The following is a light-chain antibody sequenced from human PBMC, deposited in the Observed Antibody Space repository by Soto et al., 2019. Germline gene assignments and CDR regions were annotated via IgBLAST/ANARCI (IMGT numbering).Light chain of an antibody. J-gene: IGLJ2*01. CDR1: SSNIGAGYD. CDR2: GNS. V-gene: IGLV1-40*01. Sequence: QSALTQPPSVSGAPGQRVTISCTGSSSNIGAGYDVHGYQQFPGTAPKLLIYGNSNRPSGVPARFSGSKSGSSASLAITGLQAEDEADYYCQSYDSSLTGPKVLFGGGTKLTVL. CDR3: QSYDSSLTGPKVL.